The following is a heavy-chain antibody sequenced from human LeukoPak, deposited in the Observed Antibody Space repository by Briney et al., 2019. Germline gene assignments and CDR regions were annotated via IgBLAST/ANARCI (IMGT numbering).Heavy chain of an antibody. D-gene: IGHD6-13*01. J-gene: IGHJ4*02. CDR1: GFTFSSYG. Sequence: GGSLRLSCAASGFTFSSYGMHWVRQAPGKGLEWVAFIRYDGSNKYYADSVKGRFTISRDNSKNTLYLQMNSLRAEDTAVYYCASREGVRQLARLDYWGQGTLVTVSS. V-gene: IGHV3-30*02. CDR2: IRYDGSNK. CDR3: ASREGVRQLARLDY.